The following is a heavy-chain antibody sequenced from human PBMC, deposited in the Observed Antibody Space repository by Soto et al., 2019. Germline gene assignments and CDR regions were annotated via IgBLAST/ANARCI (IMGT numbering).Heavy chain of an antibody. V-gene: IGHV1-69*08. D-gene: IGHD1-1*01. CDR2: SIPIQGTA. CDR3: SKSFVFVEHAQLGV. Sequence: QVQLVQSGAEVKKPGSSVKVSCEASGGTFTSYIFTWVRQAPGQGLEWMGRSIPIQGTADYALKFQDRVTMAAGKSPDSGYMGLGRLRPEETAVLYRSKSFVFVEHAQLGVWGKGTTGTVSS. CDR1: GGTFTSYI. J-gene: IGHJ6*04.